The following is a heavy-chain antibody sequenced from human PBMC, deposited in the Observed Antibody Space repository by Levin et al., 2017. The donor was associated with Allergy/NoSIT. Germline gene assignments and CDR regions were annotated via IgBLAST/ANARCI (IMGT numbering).Heavy chain of an antibody. D-gene: IGHD2-15*01. CDR3: ARGKCGGSWCRPPFDY. CDR1: GFTFSNYA. J-gene: IGHJ4*02. V-gene: IGHV3-23*01. Sequence: GGSLRLSCVASGFTFSNYAVSWARQAPGKGLEWVSGISGSGDSTTYIDSVKGRFTISRDNSKNTLYLQMNTLRAEDTAVFYCARGKCGGSWCRPPFDYWGQGTLVTVSS. CDR2: ISGSGDST.